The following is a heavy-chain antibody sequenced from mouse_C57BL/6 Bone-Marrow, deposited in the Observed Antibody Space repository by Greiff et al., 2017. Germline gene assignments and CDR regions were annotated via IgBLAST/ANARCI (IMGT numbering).Heavy chain of an antibody. CDR3: ARGGDGYSPRYFDV. CDR1: GYTFTDYN. V-gene: IGHV1-18*01. D-gene: IGHD2-3*01. J-gene: IGHJ1*03. CDR2: INPNNGGT. Sequence: EVQGVESGPELVKPGASVKIPCKASGYTFTDYNMDWVKQSHGKSLEWIGDINPNNGGTIYNQKFKGKATLTVDKYSSTAYMELRSLTSEETAVYYCARGGDGYSPRYFDVWGTGTPVTVPS.